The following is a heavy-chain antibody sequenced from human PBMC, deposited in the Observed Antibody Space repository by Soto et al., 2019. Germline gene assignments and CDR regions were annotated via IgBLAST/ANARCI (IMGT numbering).Heavy chain of an antibody. CDR3: AKDNEYSISQEDYFDY. CDR2: ISWNRGSI. D-gene: IGHD5-18*01. Sequence: EVQLVESGGGLVQPGRSLRLSCAASGFTFDDYAMHWVRQAPGKGLEGVAGISWNRGSIGYADSVKGRFTISRDNAKNSLYLQMNSLRAEDTALYYCAKDNEYSISQEDYFDYWGQGTLVTVSS. V-gene: IGHV3-9*01. CDR1: GFTFDDYA. J-gene: IGHJ4*02.